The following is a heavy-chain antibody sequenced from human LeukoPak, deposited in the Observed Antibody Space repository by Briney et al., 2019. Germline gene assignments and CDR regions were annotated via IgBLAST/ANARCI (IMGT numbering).Heavy chain of an antibody. J-gene: IGHJ6*02. Sequence: GGSLRHSCAASGFTFSSYSMNWVRQAPGKGLEWVSSISSSSSYIYYADLVKGRFTISRDNAKNSLYLQMNSLRAEDTAVYYCARDLSDFWSGGYGMDVWGQGTTVTVSS. V-gene: IGHV3-21*01. D-gene: IGHD3-3*01. CDR3: ARDLSDFWSGGYGMDV. CDR1: GFTFSSYS. CDR2: ISSSSSYI.